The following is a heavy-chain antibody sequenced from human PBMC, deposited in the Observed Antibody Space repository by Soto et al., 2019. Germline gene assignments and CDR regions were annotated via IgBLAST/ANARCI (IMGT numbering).Heavy chain of an antibody. D-gene: IGHD6-19*01. CDR2: SYPGVSDT. J-gene: IGHJ3*02. CDR3: ARRGAVAPSDAFDI. Sequence: PGESLKISCNGSGFSFTSYWIGWVLQMPGNGLEWMGLSYPGVSDTRYTPSFQGQFTISADKSLSTAYLQWSSLKASDTAMYYCARRGAVAPSDAFDIWGQGKMVTVSS. V-gene: IGHV5-51*01. CDR1: GFSFTSYW.